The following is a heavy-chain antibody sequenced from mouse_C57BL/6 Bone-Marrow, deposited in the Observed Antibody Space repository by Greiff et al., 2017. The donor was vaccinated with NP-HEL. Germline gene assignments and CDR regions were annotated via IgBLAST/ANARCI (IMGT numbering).Heavy chain of an antibody. J-gene: IGHJ1*03. Sequence: QVQLQQSGAELARPGASVKLSCKASGYTFTSYGISWVKQRTGQGLEWIGEIYPRSGNTYYNEKFKGKATLTADKSSSTAYMELRSLTSEDSAVYFCAREGVSITTVVATTSYWYFDVWGTGTTVTVSS. V-gene: IGHV1-81*01. CDR2: IYPRSGNT. CDR1: GYTFTSYG. CDR3: AREGVSITTVVATTSYWYFDV. D-gene: IGHD1-1*01.